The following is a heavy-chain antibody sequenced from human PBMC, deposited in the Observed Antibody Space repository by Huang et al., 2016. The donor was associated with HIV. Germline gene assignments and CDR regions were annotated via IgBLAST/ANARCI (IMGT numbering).Heavy chain of an antibody. CDR3: ARGRYRLHP. Sequence: QVQLVESGGGLVKPEGSLRLSCAASGFPFSDYYMAWTRPGPGKGLAWISYISNTGDTIYYADSVRDRFTISRDNAKKSLSLQINSLRADDTAVYYCARGRYRLHPWGQGALVVVSS. D-gene: IGHD2-15*01. CDR2: ISNTGDTI. V-gene: IGHV3-11*01. J-gene: IGHJ5*02. CDR1: GFPFSDYY.